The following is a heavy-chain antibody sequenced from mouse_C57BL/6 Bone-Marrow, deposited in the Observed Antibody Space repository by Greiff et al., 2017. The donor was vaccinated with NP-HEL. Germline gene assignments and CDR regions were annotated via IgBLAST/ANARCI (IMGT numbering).Heavy chain of an antibody. J-gene: IGHJ2*01. CDR3: ARFTTVVADY. Sequence: EVMLVESGPELVKPGASVKISCKASGYSFTGYYMNWVKQSPEKSLEWIGEINPSTGGTTYNQKFKAKATLTVDKSSSTAYMQLKSLTSEDSAVYYCARFTTVVADYWGQGTTLTVSS. D-gene: IGHD1-1*01. CDR2: INPSTGGT. CDR1: GYSFTGYY. V-gene: IGHV1-42*01.